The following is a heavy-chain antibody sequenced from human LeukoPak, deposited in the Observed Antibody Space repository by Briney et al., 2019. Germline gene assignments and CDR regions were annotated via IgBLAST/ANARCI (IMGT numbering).Heavy chain of an antibody. V-gene: IGHV1-69*13. J-gene: IGHJ4*02. D-gene: IGHD1-26*01. CDR1: GGTFSSYA. CDR2: IIPIFGTA. CDR3: ARDRRGSSGSYYQFDY. Sequence: VASVKVSCKASGGTFSSYAISWVRQAPGQGLEWMGGIIPIFGTANYAQKFQGRVTITADESTSTAYMELSSLRSEDTAVYYCARDRRGSSGSYYQFDYWGQGTLVTVSS.